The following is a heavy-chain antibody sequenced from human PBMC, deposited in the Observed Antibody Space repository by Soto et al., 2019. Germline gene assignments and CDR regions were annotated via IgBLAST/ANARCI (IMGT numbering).Heavy chain of an antibody. Sequence: ASVKVSFRASGGTLTNLAINWVRQAPGQGFEWMGGLIPIFGTSNSAQKFQARVTISADTSTGTAYLEVSSRRSEDTAIYYCATPRQDGLTWSYYFDYWGPGTLVTVS. CDR3: ATPRQDGLTWSYYFDY. CDR2: LIPIFGTS. D-gene: IGHD6-6*01. J-gene: IGHJ4*02. CDR1: GGTLTNLA. V-gene: IGHV1-69*06.